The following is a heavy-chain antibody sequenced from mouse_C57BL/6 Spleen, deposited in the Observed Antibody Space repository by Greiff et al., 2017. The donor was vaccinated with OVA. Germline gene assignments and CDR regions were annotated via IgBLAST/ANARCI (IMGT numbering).Heavy chain of an antibody. CDR3: ARVSYYSNYEGAMDY. CDR1: GYSITSGYY. Sequence: VQLQQSGPGLVKPSQSLSLTCSVTGYSITSGYYWNWIRQFPGNKLEWMGYISYDGSNNYNPSLKNRISITRDTSKNQFFLKLNSVTTEDTATYDCARVSYYSNYEGAMDYWGQGTSVTVSS. D-gene: IGHD2-5*01. J-gene: IGHJ4*01. V-gene: IGHV3-6*01. CDR2: ISYDGSN.